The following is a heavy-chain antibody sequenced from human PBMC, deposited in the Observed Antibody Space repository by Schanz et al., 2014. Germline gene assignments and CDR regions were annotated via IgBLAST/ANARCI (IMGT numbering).Heavy chain of an antibody. Sequence: EVQLVESGGGLIQPGGSLRLSCAVSGFTVNTNYMSWVRQAPGKGLEWVALIYISGATFYADSVKGRFSISRDDSKNTVSLQMDNLRAEDTAVYFGSFYGGFDWGLGTSVTVSS. D-gene: IGHD3-10*01. CDR3: SFYGGFD. V-gene: IGHV3-53*01. CDR2: IYISGAT. J-gene: IGHJ4*02. CDR1: GFTVNTNY.